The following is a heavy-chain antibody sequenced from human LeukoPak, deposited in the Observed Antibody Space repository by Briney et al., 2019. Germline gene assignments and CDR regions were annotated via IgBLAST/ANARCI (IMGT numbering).Heavy chain of an antibody. Sequence: GGSLRLSCAASGFTVSSNYMSWARQAPGKGLEWVSVIYSGGSTYYADSVKGRFTISRDNSKNTLYLQMNSLRAEDTAVYYCARAPREWLLGYYFDYWGQGTLVTVSS. V-gene: IGHV3-53*01. D-gene: IGHD3-3*01. CDR1: GFTVSSNY. J-gene: IGHJ4*02. CDR3: ARAPREWLLGYYFDY. CDR2: IYSGGST.